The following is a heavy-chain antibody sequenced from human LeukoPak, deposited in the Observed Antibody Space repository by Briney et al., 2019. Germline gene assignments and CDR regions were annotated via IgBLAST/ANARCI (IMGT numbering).Heavy chain of an antibody. CDR2: ISGYNGNT. J-gene: IGHJ3*02. CDR3: ARDVNLGLGENAFDI. D-gene: IGHD3/OR15-3a*01. Sequence: GASVKVSCKASGYTFTSYGISWVRQAPGQALEGKGWISGYNGNTNYAQKFQGRVTITADESTSTAYMELSSLRSEDTAVYYCARDVNLGLGENAFDIWGQGTMVTVSS. CDR1: GYTFTSYG. V-gene: IGHV1-18*01.